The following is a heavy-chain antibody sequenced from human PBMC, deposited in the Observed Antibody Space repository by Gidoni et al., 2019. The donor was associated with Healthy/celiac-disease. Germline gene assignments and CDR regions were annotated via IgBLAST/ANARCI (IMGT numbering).Heavy chain of an antibody. V-gene: IGHV4-31*03. D-gene: IGHD3-22*01. Sequence: QVQLQESGPGLVKPSQTLSLTCTVSGRSISSGGSYWSWIRQHPGKGLEWIGYIYYSGSTYYNPSLKSRVTISVDTSKNQFSLKLSSVTAADTAVYYCARDEPHFHYDSSGPRRGDVWGQGTTVTVSS. J-gene: IGHJ6*02. CDR2: IYYSGST. CDR3: ARDEPHFHYDSSGPRRGDV. CDR1: GRSISSGGSY.